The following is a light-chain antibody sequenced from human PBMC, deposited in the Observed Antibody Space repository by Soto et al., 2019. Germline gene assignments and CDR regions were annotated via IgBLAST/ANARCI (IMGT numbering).Light chain of an antibody. CDR1: QRVSSY. Sequence: ESVLSQSPATLSFSPGERATLSCRASQRVSSYLAWYQQKPVQAPSLLIDGASNRATGIPDRFSGSGSGTDFPLTISRLAAEDFAMYYCQRYDSFRTFGQGTKVDI. CDR3: QRYDSFRT. CDR2: GAS. V-gene: IGKV3-20*01. J-gene: IGKJ1*01.